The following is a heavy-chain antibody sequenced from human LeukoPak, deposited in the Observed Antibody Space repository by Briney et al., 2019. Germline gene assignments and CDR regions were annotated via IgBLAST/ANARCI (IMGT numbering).Heavy chain of an antibody. Sequence: GGSLTLSCAPSGFPFSSYEMNWVRQAPGQGLEWVSYISSSGRTLYYAYSVKGRFTISRDNGKISLYRQMNSLRVEDTAVYYCARDSRGSSWFFDYWGQGALVTVSS. D-gene: IGHD6-13*01. CDR1: GFPFSSYE. CDR2: ISSSGRTL. CDR3: ARDSRGSSWFFDY. J-gene: IGHJ4*02. V-gene: IGHV3-48*03.